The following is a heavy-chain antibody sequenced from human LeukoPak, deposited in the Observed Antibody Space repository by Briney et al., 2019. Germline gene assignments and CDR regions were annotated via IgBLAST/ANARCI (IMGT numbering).Heavy chain of an antibody. CDR3: ARVSSSDPGQGGYYYYGMDV. D-gene: IGHD2-15*01. J-gene: IGHJ6*02. Sequence: SETLSLTCTVSGGSISSYYWSWVRQHPGKGLEWIGYIYYSGSTYYNPSLKSRVTISVDTSKNQFSLKLSSVTAADTAVYYCARVSSSDPGQGGYYYYGMDVWGQGTTVTVSS. CDR1: GGSISSYY. CDR2: IYYSGST. V-gene: IGHV4-59*06.